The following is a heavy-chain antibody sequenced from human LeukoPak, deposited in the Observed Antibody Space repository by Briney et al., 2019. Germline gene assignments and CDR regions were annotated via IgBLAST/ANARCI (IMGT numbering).Heavy chain of an antibody. V-gene: IGHV4-4*07. CDR2: IYTSGST. D-gene: IGHD2-8*01. Sequence: SETLSLTCTVSGGSISSYYWSWIRQPAGQGLEWIWRIYTSGSTNYNPSLKSRVTMSVDTSKNQFSLKLSSVTAADTAVYYCAREIAYIVPPTCAFDIWGQGTMVTVSS. CDR1: GGSISSYY. J-gene: IGHJ3*02. CDR3: AREIAYIVPPTCAFDI.